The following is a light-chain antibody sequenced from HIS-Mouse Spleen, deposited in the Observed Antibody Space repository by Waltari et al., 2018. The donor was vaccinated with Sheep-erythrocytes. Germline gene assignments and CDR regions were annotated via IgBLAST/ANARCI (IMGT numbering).Light chain of an antibody. CDR3: CSYAGSYTLV. V-gene: IGLV2-11*01. CDR2: DVS. Sequence: QSALTQPRSVSGSPGQSVTISCTGTSSDAGGDNYVSWYQQHPGKAPKLMIYDVSKWPSGVPDRFSGSKSGNTASLTISGLQAEDEADYYCCSYAGSYTLVFGGGTKLTVL. J-gene: IGLJ2*01. CDR1: SSDAGGDNY.